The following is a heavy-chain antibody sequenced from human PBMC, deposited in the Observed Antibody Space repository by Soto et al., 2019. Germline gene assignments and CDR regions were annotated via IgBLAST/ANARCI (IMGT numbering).Heavy chain of an antibody. CDR2: IYYSGST. Sequence: PSETLSLTCTVSGGSVSSGSYYWSWIRQPPGKGLEWIGYIYYSGSTNYNPSLKSRVTISVDTSKNQFSLKLSSVTAADTAVYYCARDYRYSSSWYNWFDPWGQGTLVTVSS. V-gene: IGHV4-61*01. CDR1: GGSVSSGSYY. D-gene: IGHD6-13*01. CDR3: ARDYRYSSSWYNWFDP. J-gene: IGHJ5*02.